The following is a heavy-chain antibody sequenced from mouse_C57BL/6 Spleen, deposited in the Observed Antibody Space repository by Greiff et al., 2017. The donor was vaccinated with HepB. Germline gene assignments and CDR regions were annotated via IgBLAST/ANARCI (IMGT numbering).Heavy chain of an antibody. CDR3: ARGAWDYAMDY. J-gene: IGHJ4*01. CDR2: INPGSGGT. V-gene: IGHV1-54*01. CDR1: GYAFTNYL. Sequence: VQLQQSGAELVRPGTSVKVSCKASGYAFTNYLIEWVKQRPGQGLEWIGVINPGSGGTNYNEKFKGKATLTADKSSSTAYMQLSSLTSEDSAVYFCARGAWDYAMDYWGQGTSGTVSS. D-gene: IGHD4-1*01.